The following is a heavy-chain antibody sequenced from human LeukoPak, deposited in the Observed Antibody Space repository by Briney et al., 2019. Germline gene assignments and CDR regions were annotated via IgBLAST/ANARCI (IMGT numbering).Heavy chain of an antibody. CDR2: IYISGST. J-gene: IGHJ4*02. Sequence: SETLSLTCTVSGGSISSGSYYWSWIRQPAGKRLEWIGRIYISGSTNHNPSLKSRVTISVDTSKNQFSLKLSSVTAADTAVYYCARVTYYYDSEVGIFDYWGQGTLVTVSS. V-gene: IGHV4-61*02. D-gene: IGHD3-22*01. CDR1: GGSISSGSYY. CDR3: ARVTYYYDSEVGIFDY.